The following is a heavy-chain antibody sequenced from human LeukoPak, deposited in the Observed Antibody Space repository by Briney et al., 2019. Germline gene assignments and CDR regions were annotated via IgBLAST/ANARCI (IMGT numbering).Heavy chain of an antibody. CDR1: GYTFTGYY. CDR3: ASNFVGRSPYYMDV. V-gene: IGHV1-2*02. D-gene: IGHD3-16*02. J-gene: IGHJ6*03. Sequence: ASVKVSCKASGYTFTGYYMHWARQAPGQGLEWMGWINPNSGGTNYAQKFQGRVTMTRDTSISTAYMELSRLRSDDTAVYYCASNFVGRSPYYMDVWGKGTTVTVSS. CDR2: INPNSGGT.